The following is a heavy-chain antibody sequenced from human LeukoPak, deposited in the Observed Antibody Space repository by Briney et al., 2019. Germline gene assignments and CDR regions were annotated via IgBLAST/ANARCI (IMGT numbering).Heavy chain of an antibody. Sequence: SGTLSLTCAVSGVSFTGSNWWSWVRQPPGKGLEWIGEIYHSGSTNYNPSLKSRVTISVDNSKNQFSLKLSSVTAADTAVYYCARGPVIPAAIGCWFDPWGQGTLVTVSS. D-gene: IGHD2-2*01. J-gene: IGHJ5*02. CDR2: IYHSGST. CDR1: GVSFTGSNW. CDR3: ARGPVIPAAIGCWFDP. V-gene: IGHV4-4*02.